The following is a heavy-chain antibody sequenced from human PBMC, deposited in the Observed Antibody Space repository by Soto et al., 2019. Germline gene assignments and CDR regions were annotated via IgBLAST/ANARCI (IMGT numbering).Heavy chain of an antibody. J-gene: IGHJ4*02. Sequence: GGSLRLSCAASGFDFSNYAMSWVRQAPGKGLEWVSYISATGHTTYYADSVKGRFTISRDNAKNSLYLQMNSLRDEDTAVYYCARDRVPMSTSPFEYWGQGTLVTVSS. D-gene: IGHD1-1*01. CDR1: GFDFSNYA. V-gene: IGHV3-48*02. CDR3: ARDRVPMSTSPFEY. CDR2: ISATGHTT.